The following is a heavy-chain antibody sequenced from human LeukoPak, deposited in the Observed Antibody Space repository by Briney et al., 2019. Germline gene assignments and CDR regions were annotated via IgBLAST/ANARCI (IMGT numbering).Heavy chain of an antibody. CDR1: GGSFSGYY. J-gene: IGHJ4*02. V-gene: IGHV4-34*01. CDR2: INHSGSF. D-gene: IGHD3-22*01. Sequence: SETLSLTCSVYGGSFSGYYWSWIRQPPGKGLEWIGEINHSGSFTYNPSLKSRVTISVDTSKNQFSLRLNSVTAADTAVYYCARSYYYDTSATDSWGQGTLVTVSS. CDR3: ARSYYYDTSATDS.